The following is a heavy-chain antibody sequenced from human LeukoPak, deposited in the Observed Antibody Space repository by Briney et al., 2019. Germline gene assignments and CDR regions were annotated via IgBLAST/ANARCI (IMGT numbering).Heavy chain of an antibody. J-gene: IGHJ6*03. D-gene: IGHD1-1*01. Sequence: GGSLRLSCAASGFTFSSYAMSWVRQAPGKGLEWVSAISGSGGSTYYADSVKGRFTISRDNSKNTLYLQMNSLRAEDTAVYYCARSGTYTTYYYYYMDVWGKGTTVTVSS. CDR3: ARSGTYTTYYYYYMDV. CDR2: ISGSGGST. CDR1: GFTFSSYA. V-gene: IGHV3-23*01.